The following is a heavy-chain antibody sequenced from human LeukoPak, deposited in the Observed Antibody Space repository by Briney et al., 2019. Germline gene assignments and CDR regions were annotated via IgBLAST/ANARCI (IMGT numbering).Heavy chain of an antibody. CDR2: IYYTGST. V-gene: IGHV4-59*01. CDR1: GGSISSYY. D-gene: IGHD3-9*01. Sequence: SETLSLTCTVSGGSISSYYWSWIRQPPGKGLEWIGYIYYTGSTNYNPSLKSRVTISVDTSKNQFSLKLSSVTAADTAVYYCARVGYDILTGGHFDYWGQGTLVTVSS. J-gene: IGHJ4*02. CDR3: ARVGYDILTGGHFDY.